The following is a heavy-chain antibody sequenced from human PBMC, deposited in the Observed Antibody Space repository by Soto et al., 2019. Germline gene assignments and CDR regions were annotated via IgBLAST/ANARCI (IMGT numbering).Heavy chain of an antibody. Sequence: EVQLVESGGGLVQPGGSLRLSCAASGFTVSSNYMSWVRQAPGKGLEWVSVIYSGGSTYYADSVKGRFTISRDNSKNTLYLQMNSLRAEDTAVYYCARAILWGYNWNYVPPYYGMDVWGQGTTVTVSS. CDR3: ARAILWGYNWNYVPPYYGMDV. CDR2: IYSGGST. CDR1: GFTVSSNY. D-gene: IGHD1-7*01. V-gene: IGHV3-66*01. J-gene: IGHJ6*02.